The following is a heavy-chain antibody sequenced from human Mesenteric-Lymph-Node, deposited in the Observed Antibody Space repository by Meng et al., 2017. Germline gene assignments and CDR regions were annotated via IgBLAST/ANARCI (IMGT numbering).Heavy chain of an antibody. CDR1: GCSGGNDQR. D-gene: IGHD4-17*01. CDR3: TTLFGDSIS. CDR2: IYHSGRT. J-gene: IGHJ4*02. Sequence: QVHRVMLGGGLLNASESLCSHFDVSGCSGGNDQRWSWGRQPPGKVLELMGEIYHSGRTNYKPSVKSRLSMSVYKSQNHFSLRLSSVTAADTAVYYCTTLFGDSISWCQGTLVTVSS. V-gene: IGHV4-4*02.